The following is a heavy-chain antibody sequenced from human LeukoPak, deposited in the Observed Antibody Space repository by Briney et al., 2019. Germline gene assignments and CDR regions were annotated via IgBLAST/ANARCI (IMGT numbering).Heavy chain of an antibody. CDR3: ACSGGDSSGRLYYFDY. CDR2: IIPIFGTA. D-gene: IGHD3-22*01. V-gene: IGHV1-69*13. J-gene: IGHJ4*02. CDR1: GGTFSSYA. Sequence: SVKVSCKASGGTFSSYAISWVRQAPGQGLEWMGGIIPIFGTANYAQKFQGRVTITADESTSTAYMELSSLRSEDTAVYYCACSGGDSSGRLYYFDYWGQGTLVTVSS.